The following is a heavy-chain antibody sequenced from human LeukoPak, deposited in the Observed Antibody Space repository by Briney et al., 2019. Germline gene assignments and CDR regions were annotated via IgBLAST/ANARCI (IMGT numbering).Heavy chain of an antibody. CDR3: ARRAGEYSHPYDY. D-gene: IGHD4-17*01. J-gene: IGHJ4*02. Sequence: GGSLGLSCAASGFTVSSNSMSWVRQAPGKGLEWVSFIYSGGNTHYSDSVKGRFTISRDNSKNTLYLQMNSLRAEDTAVYYCARRAGEYSHPYDYWGQGTLVTVSS. CDR2: IYSGGNT. V-gene: IGHV3-53*01. CDR1: GFTVSSNS.